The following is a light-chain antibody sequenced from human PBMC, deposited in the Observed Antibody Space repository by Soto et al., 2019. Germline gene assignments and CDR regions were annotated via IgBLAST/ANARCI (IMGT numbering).Light chain of an antibody. V-gene: IGLV2-8*01. J-gene: IGLJ2*01. CDR2: EVS. CDR1: SSDVGGCNY. CDR3: SSYAGSNTVV. Sequence: QSALTQPPSASGSPGQSVTISCTGTSSDVGGCNYVSWYQQHPGKAPKLMIYEVSKRPSGVPDRFSGSKSGNTASLTVSGLQAEDEADYYCSSYAGSNTVVFGGGTKLTVL.